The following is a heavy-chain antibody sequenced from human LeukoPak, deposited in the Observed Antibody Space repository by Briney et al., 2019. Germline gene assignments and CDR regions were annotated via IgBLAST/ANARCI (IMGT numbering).Heavy chain of an antibody. CDR1: GGPFRSYA. Sequence: SVKVSCHASGGPFRSYAISWVRQAPGQGLEWMGRIIPIFGTADYAQKFQGRVTITTDESTSTAYMELSSLRSEDTAVYYCARPSITIFGVDPGAFDIWGQGTMVTVSS. CDR2: IIPIFGTA. J-gene: IGHJ3*02. V-gene: IGHV1-69*05. CDR3: ARPSITIFGVDPGAFDI. D-gene: IGHD3-3*01.